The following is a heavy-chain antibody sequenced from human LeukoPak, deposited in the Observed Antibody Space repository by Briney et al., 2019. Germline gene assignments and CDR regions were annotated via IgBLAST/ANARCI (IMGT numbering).Heavy chain of an antibody. J-gene: IGHJ1*01. CDR3: ALGYCGGGSCYAREYFQH. CDR1: LGSFTSYY. D-gene: IGHD2-15*01. Sequence: PSETLSLTCTVSLGSFTSYYWSWIRQPPGKGLEWIAYIYDGGNTNYNSSLKSRVTISVDTSKNQFSLKLSSVTAADTAVYYCALGYCGGGSCYAREYFQHWGQGTLVTVSS. CDR2: IYDGGNT. V-gene: IGHV4-59*01.